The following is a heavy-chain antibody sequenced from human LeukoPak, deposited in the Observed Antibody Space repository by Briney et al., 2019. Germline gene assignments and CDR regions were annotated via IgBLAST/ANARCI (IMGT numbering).Heavy chain of an antibody. J-gene: IGHJ4*02. CDR2: IKQDGSEK. D-gene: IGHD3-3*01. CDR3: ARLFDFWSGYDY. Sequence: GXXLRLSCAASGFTFSSYWMSWVRQAPGRGLEWVANIKQDGSEKYYVGSVKGRFTISRDNAKNSLYLQMNSLRAEDTAVYYCARLFDFWSGYDYWGQGTLVTVSS. CDR1: GFTFSSYW. V-gene: IGHV3-7*01.